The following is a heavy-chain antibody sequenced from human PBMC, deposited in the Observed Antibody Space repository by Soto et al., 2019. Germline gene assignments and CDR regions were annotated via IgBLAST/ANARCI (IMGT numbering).Heavy chain of an antibody. J-gene: IGHJ3*02. CDR1: GFNFSSYW. Sequence: GGSLRLSCAASGFNFSSYWMHWVRQAPGKGLVWVSRINSDGSSTSYADSGKGRFTISRDNAKNTLYLQMNSLRAEDTAVYYCARGRSHYYGSGSYAFDIWGQGTMVTVSS. D-gene: IGHD3-10*01. CDR2: INSDGSST. V-gene: IGHV3-74*01. CDR3: ARGRSHYYGSGSYAFDI.